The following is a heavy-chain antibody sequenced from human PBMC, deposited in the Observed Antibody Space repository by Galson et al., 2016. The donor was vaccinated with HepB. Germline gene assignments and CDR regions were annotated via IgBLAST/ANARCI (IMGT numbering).Heavy chain of an antibody. Sequence: SVKVSCKASGYTFSDYYMHWVQQAPGQGLEWMGWINPNSGGTNYAQKFQGRVTMTRDTSITTVYMELSRLRSDDTAVYYCARDLPSGMYSLGAFDIWGQGTMVTVSP. CDR3: ARDLPSGMYSLGAFDI. CDR2: INPNSGGT. D-gene: IGHD1-26*01. J-gene: IGHJ3*02. CDR1: GYTFSDYY. V-gene: IGHV1-2*02.